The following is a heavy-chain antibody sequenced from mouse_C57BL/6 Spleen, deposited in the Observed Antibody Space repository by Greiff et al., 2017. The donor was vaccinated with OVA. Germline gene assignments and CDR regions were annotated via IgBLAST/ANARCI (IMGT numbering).Heavy chain of an antibody. Sequence: QVQLQQPGAELVKPGASVKLSCKASGYTFTSYWMQWVKQRPGQGLEWIGEIDPSDSYTNYNQKFKGKATLTVDTSSSTAYMQLSSLTSDDSAVYYCARTDGSNAMDYWGQGTSVTVSS. J-gene: IGHJ4*01. V-gene: IGHV1-50*01. CDR3: ARTDGSNAMDY. D-gene: IGHD1-1*01. CDR2: IDPSDSYT. CDR1: GYTFTSYW.